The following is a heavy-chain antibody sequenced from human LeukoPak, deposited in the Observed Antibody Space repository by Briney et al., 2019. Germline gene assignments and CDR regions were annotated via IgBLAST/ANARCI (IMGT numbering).Heavy chain of an antibody. CDR2: ISYSGST. V-gene: IGHV4-39*01. CDR1: GGSISSSDFN. CDR3: ARLDKGIKAAHFDY. Sequence: PSETLSLTCTVSGGSISSSDFNWGWIRQPPGKGLEWIGVISYSGSTYYNPSLKRRVTISVDTSKNHFSLKLSSVTAADKAIYYCARLDKGIKAAHFDYWGQGTLVTVSS. J-gene: IGHJ4*02. D-gene: IGHD6-25*01.